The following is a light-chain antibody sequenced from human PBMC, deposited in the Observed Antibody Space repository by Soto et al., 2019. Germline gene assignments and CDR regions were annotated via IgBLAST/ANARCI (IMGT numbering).Light chain of an antibody. CDR2: AAS. Sequence: EIVLTQSPGTLSLSPGESATLSCRATQSVSATYFACYQQKPDQAPRLLIYAASSQATDIPNRFSGSGSGTDFTLAISRLEPEDFAVYWCQHYGTSSRTFGQGTNVEIK. CDR1: QSVSATY. J-gene: IGKJ1*01. CDR3: QHYGTSSRT. V-gene: IGKV3-20*01.